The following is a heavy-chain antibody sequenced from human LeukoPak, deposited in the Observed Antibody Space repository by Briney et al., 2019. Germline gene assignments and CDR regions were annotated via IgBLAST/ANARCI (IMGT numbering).Heavy chain of an antibody. CDR2: ISYDGSNK. J-gene: IGHJ3*02. CDR3: ARAGSGSYYHAFDI. D-gene: IGHD1-26*01. CDR1: GFTFSSYG. Sequence: GGSLRLSCADSGFTFSSYGMHWVRQAPGKGLEWVAVISYDGSNKYYADSVKGRFTISRDNAKNTLYLQMNSLRAEDTAVYYCARAGSGSYYHAFDIWGQGTMVTVSS. V-gene: IGHV3-30*03.